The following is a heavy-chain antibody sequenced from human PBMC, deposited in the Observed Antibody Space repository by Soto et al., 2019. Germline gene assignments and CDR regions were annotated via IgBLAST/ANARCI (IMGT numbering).Heavy chain of an antibody. Sequence: GASVKVSCKASGGTFSSYAISWVRQAPGQGLEWMGGIIPIFGTVNYAQKFQGRVTITADESTSTAYMELSSLRSEDTAVYYCARDNVFWSCYYTSLDHPSYYYGMDVWGKGTTVTVSS. CDR3: ARDNVFWSCYYTSLDHPSYYYGMDV. D-gene: IGHD3-3*01. CDR1: GGTFSSYA. CDR2: IIPIFGTV. J-gene: IGHJ6*04. V-gene: IGHV1-69*13.